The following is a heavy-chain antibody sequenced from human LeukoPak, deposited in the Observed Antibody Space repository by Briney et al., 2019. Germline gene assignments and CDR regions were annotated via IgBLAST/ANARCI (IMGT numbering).Heavy chain of an antibody. CDR1: GGSFSGYY. Sequence: SETLSLTCAVYGGSFSGYYWSWIRHPPGKGLEWIGEINHSGSTNYNPSLKSRVTISVDTSKNHFSLKLSSVTAADTAVYYCARGHHKIAAAGRRGAFDIWGQGTMVTVSS. D-gene: IGHD6-13*01. J-gene: IGHJ3*02. V-gene: IGHV4-34*01. CDR3: ARGHHKIAAAGRRGAFDI. CDR2: INHSGST.